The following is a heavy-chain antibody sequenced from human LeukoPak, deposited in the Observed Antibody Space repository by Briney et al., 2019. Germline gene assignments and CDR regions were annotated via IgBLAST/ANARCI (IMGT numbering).Heavy chain of an antibody. Sequence: PGGSLRLSCAASGFTVSSNYMSCVRQAPGKGLEWVTDIYSGGSTYYADSVKGRLTISRDNSKNTLYLEMNSLRAEDTAVYYCAACYDSSGYYDYWGQGPLVTVSS. CDR1: GFTVSSNY. CDR3: AACYDSSGYYDY. CDR2: IYSGGST. V-gene: IGHV3-53*01. D-gene: IGHD3-22*01. J-gene: IGHJ4*02.